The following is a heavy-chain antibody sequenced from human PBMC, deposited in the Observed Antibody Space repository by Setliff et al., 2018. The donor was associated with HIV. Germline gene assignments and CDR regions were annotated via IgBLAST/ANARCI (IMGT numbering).Heavy chain of an antibody. V-gene: IGHV1-18*01. J-gene: IGHJ4*02. Sequence: GASVKVSCKTSGGTFSIFSITWVRQAPGQGLEWMGGISVYNDNTNYAQKFQGRVTMTTDTSTSTGYMELRSLKSDDTAVYYCARGGGYNFWSGYNTMYYFDYWGQGTLVTVSS. D-gene: IGHD3-3*01. CDR2: ISVYNDNT. CDR3: ARGGGYNFWSGYNTMYYFDY. CDR1: GGTFSIFS.